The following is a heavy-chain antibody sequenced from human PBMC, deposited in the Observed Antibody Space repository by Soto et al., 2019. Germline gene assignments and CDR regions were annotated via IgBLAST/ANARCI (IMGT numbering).Heavy chain of an antibody. J-gene: IGHJ6*02. V-gene: IGHV1-69*05. D-gene: IGHD1-1*01. Sequence: SVKVSCKASGGTFSSYAISWVRQAPGQGLEWMGGIIPIFGTANNAQKFQGRVTITTDESTSTAYMELSSLRSEDTAVYYCARDYKADYYDGLDVWGQGTTVTVSS. CDR2: IIPIFGTA. CDR1: GGTFSSYA. CDR3: ARDYKADYYDGLDV.